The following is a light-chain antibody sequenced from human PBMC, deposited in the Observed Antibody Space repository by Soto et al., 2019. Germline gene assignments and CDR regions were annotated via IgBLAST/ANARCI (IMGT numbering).Light chain of an antibody. CDR1: RTDIGGYNY. CDR3: SSYTSSSTLV. CDR2: EVS. V-gene: IGLV2-14*01. J-gene: IGLJ2*01. Sequence: QSALTQPASVSGSLGQSITISCTGTRTDIGGYNYVSWYQQHPGKAPKLMIYEVSNRPSGVSNRFSGSKSGNTASLTISGLQAEDEADYYCSSYTSSSTLVFGGGTKLTVL.